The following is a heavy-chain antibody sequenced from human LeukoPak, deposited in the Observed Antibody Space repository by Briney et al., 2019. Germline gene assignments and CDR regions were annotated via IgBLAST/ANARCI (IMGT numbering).Heavy chain of an antibody. CDR2: ICWDDDK. Sequence: SGPTLVKPPHTLTLTRTCSGVGLSTSRVGVGWIRQPPGKALEGLARICWDDDKSYSPSLKSTLTITKHTSKKQVVLTLTHMDTVDTATYYCVEPYGSGSYYNVGWGQGTLVTVSS. D-gene: IGHD3-10*01. CDR1: GVGLSTSRVG. V-gene: IGHV2-5*02. CDR3: VEPYGSGSYYNVG. J-gene: IGHJ4*02.